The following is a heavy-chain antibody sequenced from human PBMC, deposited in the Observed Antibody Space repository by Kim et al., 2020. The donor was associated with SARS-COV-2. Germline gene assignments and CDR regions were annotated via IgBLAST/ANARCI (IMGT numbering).Heavy chain of an antibody. J-gene: IGHJ5*02. V-gene: IGHV4-34*01. CDR1: GGSFSGYY. CDR2: INHSGST. D-gene: IGHD3-10*01. Sequence: SETLSLTCAVYGGSFSGYYWSWIRQPPGKGLEWIWEINHSGSTNYNPSLKSGVTISVDTSKNQFSLKLSSVTAADTAVFYCARGLYDYGSGNVAWFDTWGQGTLVTASS. CDR3: ARGLYDYGSGNVAWFDT.